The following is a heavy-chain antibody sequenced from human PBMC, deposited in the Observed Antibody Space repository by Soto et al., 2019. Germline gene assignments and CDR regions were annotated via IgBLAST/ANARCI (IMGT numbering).Heavy chain of an antibody. CDR2: IFANDET. Sequence: KESGPVLVKPAETLTLTCSISGFSLSDIRLGVSWVRQPPGKALEWLAHIFANDETTYSTSLKTRLTISKDTSKNLVVLTMTNLDPTDTGTYYCARMRASGPFFDFFDNWGQGALVTVSS. V-gene: IGHV2-26*03. J-gene: IGHJ4*02. CDR3: ARMRASGPFFDFFDN. CDR1: GFSLSDIRLG. D-gene: IGHD1-26*01.